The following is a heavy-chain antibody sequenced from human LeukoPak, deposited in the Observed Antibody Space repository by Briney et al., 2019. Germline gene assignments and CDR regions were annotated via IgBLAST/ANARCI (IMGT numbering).Heavy chain of an antibody. D-gene: IGHD3-10*01. Sequence: PGGSLRLSCAASAFTFSSYGMHWVRQAPGKGLEWVAYIQYDRTNEQYAHSVKGRFRISRDNAKNSLYLQMNSLRAEDTAVYYCARDNAYGSLSGYWGQGTLVTVSS. CDR1: AFTFSSYG. CDR3: ARDNAYGSLSGY. V-gene: IGHV3-30*02. CDR2: IQYDRTNE. J-gene: IGHJ4*02.